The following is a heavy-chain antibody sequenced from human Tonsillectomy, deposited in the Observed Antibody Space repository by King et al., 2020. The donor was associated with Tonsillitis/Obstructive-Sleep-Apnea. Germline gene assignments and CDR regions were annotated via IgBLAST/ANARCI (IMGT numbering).Heavy chain of an antibody. V-gene: IGHV3-15*01. D-gene: IGHD3-10*01. CDR2: VKSKTDGGTT. CDR1: GFTFTNAW. CDR3: SSLWFRALATDY. Sequence: VQLVESGGGLVKPGGSLGLSCAASGFTFTNAWMSWVRQAPGKGLEWVGRVKSKTDGGTTDYAAPVKGRFTISRDESKNSLSLQMNSLKTADTAVYLCSSLWFRALATDYWGQGTLVTVSS. J-gene: IGHJ4*02.